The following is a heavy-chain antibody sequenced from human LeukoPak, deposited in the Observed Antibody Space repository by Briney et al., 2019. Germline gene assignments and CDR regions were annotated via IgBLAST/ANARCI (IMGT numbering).Heavy chain of an antibody. J-gene: IGHJ4*02. CDR3: SSLMTTVQNGGFDY. Sequence: SVKVSCKASRDTFSTYALSWVRQAPGQGLEWMGRIVPIFGRTNYAQKFQDRVTITADKSTSTIYMELSSLRSEDTAIYYCSSLMTTVQNGGFDYWGQGTLVTVSS. CDR2: IVPIFGRT. D-gene: IGHD4-17*01. V-gene: IGHV1-69*04. CDR1: RDTFSTYA.